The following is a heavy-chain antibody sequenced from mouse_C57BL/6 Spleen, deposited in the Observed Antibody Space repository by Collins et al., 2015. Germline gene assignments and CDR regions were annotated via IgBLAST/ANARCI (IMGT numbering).Heavy chain of an antibody. D-gene: IGHD2-3*01. CDR1: GYTFTSYW. J-gene: IGHJ4*01. Sequence: QVQLQQPGAELVRPGSSVKLSCKASGYTFTSYWMDWVKQRPGQGLEWIGNIYPSDSETHYNQKFRDKATLTVDKSSSTAYMQLSSLTSEDSAVYYCARVDGYPLDYWGQGTSVTVPS. CDR2: IYPSDSET. V-gene: IGHV1-61*01. CDR3: ARVDGYPLDY.